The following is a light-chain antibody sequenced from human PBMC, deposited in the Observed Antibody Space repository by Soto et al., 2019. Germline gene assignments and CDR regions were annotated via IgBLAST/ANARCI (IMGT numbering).Light chain of an antibody. CDR3: QSYDSSLSGFYV. Sequence: QSALTQPPSVSGAPGQRVTISCTGSSSNIGAGYDVHWYQQLPGRAPKLLIYANSNRPSGVPDRFSGSRSGTSASLAITWLQAEDEADYSCQSYDSSLSGFYVFGTGTKVTVL. CDR2: ANS. CDR1: SSNIGAGYD. V-gene: IGLV1-40*01. J-gene: IGLJ1*01.